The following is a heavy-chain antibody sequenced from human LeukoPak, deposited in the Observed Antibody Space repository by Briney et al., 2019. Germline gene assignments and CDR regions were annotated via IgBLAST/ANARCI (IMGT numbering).Heavy chain of an antibody. CDR1: GGSISSGGYY. CDR2: IYYSGST. J-gene: IGHJ6*02. Sequence: KASETLSLTCTVSGGSISSGGYYWSWIRQHPGKGLEWIGYIYYSGSTYYNPSLKSRVTISVDTSMNQFSLKLSSVTAADTAVYYCARGGSSSWSLPYYYYGMDVWGQGTTVTVSS. D-gene: IGHD6-13*01. V-gene: IGHV4-31*03. CDR3: ARGGSSSWSLPYYYYGMDV.